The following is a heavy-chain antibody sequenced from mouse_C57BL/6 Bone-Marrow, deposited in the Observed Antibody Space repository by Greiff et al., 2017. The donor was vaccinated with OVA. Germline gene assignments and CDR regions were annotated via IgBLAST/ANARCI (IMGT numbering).Heavy chain of an antibody. CDR1: GYTFTEYT. Sequence: QVQLKESGAELVKPGASVKLSCKASGYTFTEYTIHWVKQRSGQGLEWIGWFYPGSGSIKYNEKFKDKATLTADKSSSPVYMELSRLTSEDSAVYFCARHEAEGSYGYPPYFDYWGQGTTLTVSS. J-gene: IGHJ2*01. D-gene: IGHD2-2*01. CDR3: ARHEAEGSYGYPPYFDY. CDR2: FYPGSGSI. V-gene: IGHV1-62-2*01.